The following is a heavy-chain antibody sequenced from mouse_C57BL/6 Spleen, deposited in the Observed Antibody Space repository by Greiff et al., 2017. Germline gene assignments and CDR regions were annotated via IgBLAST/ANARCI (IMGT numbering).Heavy chain of an antibody. V-gene: IGHV1-9*01. Sequence: VQLQQSGAELLKPGAPEKLSCTAIGYTFTGYSIEWGKQRPGHGLEWIGEILPGSGSTHYNEKFKGKATFTADTSSNTAYMQLSSLTTEDSAIYYCAREVTGTLRGFDCWGQGTTLTVSS. CDR3: AREVTGTLRGFDC. CDR1: GYTFTGYS. CDR2: ILPGSGST. D-gene: IGHD4-1*01. J-gene: IGHJ2*01.